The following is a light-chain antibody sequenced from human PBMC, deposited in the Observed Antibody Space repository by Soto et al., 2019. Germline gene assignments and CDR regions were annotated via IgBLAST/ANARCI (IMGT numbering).Light chain of an antibody. V-gene: IGLV2-14*03. CDR2: HVT. CDR3: CSFTTTNTWV. J-gene: IGLJ3*02. CDR1: SSDVGHYNY. Sequence: QSALTQPASVSGSPGQSITISCTGTSSDVGHYNYVSWFQQRPGKAPQLMIYHVTNRPSGVSNRFSGSKSGYTASLTISGLQAEDEADYYCCSFTTTNTWVFGGGTKLTVL.